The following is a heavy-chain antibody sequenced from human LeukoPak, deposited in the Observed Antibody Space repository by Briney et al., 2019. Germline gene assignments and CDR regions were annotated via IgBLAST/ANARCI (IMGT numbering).Heavy chain of an antibody. V-gene: IGHV3-53*01. D-gene: IGHD4-23*01. Sequence: PGGSLRLSCAASGFTASTNYMSWVRQAPGKGLEWVSVIYTGGSTYYADSVKGRFTLSRDNSKNTLYLQMKSLRAEDTAVYYCASHYDYGGSLDYWGQGTLVTVSS. CDR1: GFTASTNY. CDR2: IYTGGST. J-gene: IGHJ4*02. CDR3: ASHYDYGGSLDY.